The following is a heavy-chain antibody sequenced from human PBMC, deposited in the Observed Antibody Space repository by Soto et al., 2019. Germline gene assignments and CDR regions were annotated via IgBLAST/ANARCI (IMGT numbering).Heavy chain of an antibody. CDR3: ARVGRGGIVVVPAAIENYYYGMDV. CDR1: GGTFSSYA. J-gene: IGHJ6*02. D-gene: IGHD2-2*01. V-gene: IGHV1-69*13. CDR2: IIPIFGAA. Sequence: SVKVSCKASGGTFSSYAISWVRQAPGQGLEWMGGIIPIFGAANYAQKFQGRVTITADESTSTAYMELSSLRSEDTAVYYCARVGRGGIVVVPAAIENYYYGMDVWGQGTTVTVSS.